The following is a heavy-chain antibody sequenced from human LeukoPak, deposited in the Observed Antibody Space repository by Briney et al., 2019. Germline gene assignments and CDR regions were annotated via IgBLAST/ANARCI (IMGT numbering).Heavy chain of an antibody. V-gene: IGHV4-39*07. D-gene: IGHD1-26*01. J-gene: IGHJ4*02. CDR2: IYYSGST. Sequence: SETLSLTCTVSGGSISSSSYYWGWIRQPPGKGLEGIGNIYYSGSTYYNPSLKSRVTISVDTSKNQFSLKLSSVTAADTAVYYCARAYGSYSFDYWGQGTLVTVSS. CDR1: GGSISSSSYY. CDR3: ARAYGSYSFDY.